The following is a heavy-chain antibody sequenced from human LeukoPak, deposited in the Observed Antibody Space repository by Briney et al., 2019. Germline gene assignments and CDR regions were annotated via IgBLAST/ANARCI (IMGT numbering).Heavy chain of an antibody. CDR3: ARVRYGELDV. J-gene: IGHJ6*02. CDR1: GIRLSNYG. CDR2: ISESGGGT. Sequence: GGSLRLSCVVSGIRLSNYGMSWVRQAPGKGLEWVSGISESGGGTNYADSVKGRFTISRDDSKNTLYLQMNSLRAEDTAVYYCARVRYGELDVWGQGTTVTVSS. V-gene: IGHV3-23*01. D-gene: IGHD4-17*01.